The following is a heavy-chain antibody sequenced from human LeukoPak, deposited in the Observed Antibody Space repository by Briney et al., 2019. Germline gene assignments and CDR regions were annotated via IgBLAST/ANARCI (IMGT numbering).Heavy chain of an antibody. Sequence: GGSLRLSCAASGFNFNSYTMNWVRQAPGKGLEWVSCISSDSSYIYYGDSVKGRFTVSRDNANNSLFLQMNSLRAEDTAVYYCARFKGDYPYFDYWGQGTLVTVSS. CDR2: ISSDSSYI. CDR1: GFNFNSYT. V-gene: IGHV3-21*01. J-gene: IGHJ4*02. CDR3: ARFKGDYPYFDY. D-gene: IGHD4-11*01.